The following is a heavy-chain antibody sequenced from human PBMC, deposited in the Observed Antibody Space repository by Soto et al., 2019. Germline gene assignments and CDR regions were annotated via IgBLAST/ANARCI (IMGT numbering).Heavy chain of an antibody. V-gene: IGHV3-30*18. CDR1: GFTFSSYA. Sequence: QVQLVESGGGVVQPGTSLRLSCAASGFTFSSYAMQWVRQAPGKGLEWVAVISYDGSNKYYVDSVKGRFPISRDNSKNTLFLHMNSLRAEDTAVYYCVKDGGTFVVYVPGDYWGQGTLVTVS. CDR2: ISYDGSNK. CDR3: VKDGGTFVVYVPGDY. J-gene: IGHJ4*02. D-gene: IGHD2-8*02.